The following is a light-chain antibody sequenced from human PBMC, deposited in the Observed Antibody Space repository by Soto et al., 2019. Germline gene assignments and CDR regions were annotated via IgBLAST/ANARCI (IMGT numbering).Light chain of an antibody. CDR1: RGIGIW. V-gene: IGKV1-5*03. CDR2: KAS. J-gene: IGKJ1*01. CDR3: QQYNDYAWT. Sequence: DIQMPQSPSTLSASVGDRVAISCRASRGIGIWLAWYQQKPGKAPKLLIYKASSLESGVPSRFGVSGSGTEFTLTISSLQPDDFATYHCQQYNDYAWTFGQGTKVEIK.